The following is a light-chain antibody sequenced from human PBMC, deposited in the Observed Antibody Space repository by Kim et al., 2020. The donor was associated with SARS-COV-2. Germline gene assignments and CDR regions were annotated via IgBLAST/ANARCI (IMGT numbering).Light chain of an antibody. CDR2: GNT. J-gene: IGLJ1*01. V-gene: IGLV1-40*01. CDR3: QSYDPSLSAPYV. Sequence: QSVLTQPPSVSGAPEQRITISCTGSSSNVGAGYDVHWYQQLPGEAPKLLISGNTHRPSGIPDRFSASKSGSSAALAIDGLQMEDEAEYFCQSYDPSLSAPYVFGTGTKVTVL. CDR1: SSNVGAGYD.